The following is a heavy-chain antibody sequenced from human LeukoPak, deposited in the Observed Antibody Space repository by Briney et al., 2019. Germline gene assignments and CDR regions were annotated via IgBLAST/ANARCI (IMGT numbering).Heavy chain of an antibody. Sequence: GGSLRLSCAASGFTFSDYYMSWIRQAPGKGLEWVSYISSSGSTIYYADSVKGRFTISRDNSKNTLYLQMNSLRAEDTAVYYCARGPVGDCSSTSCYYYYMDVWGKGTTVTVSS. CDR3: ARGPVGDCSSTSCYYYYMDV. V-gene: IGHV3-11*04. D-gene: IGHD2-2*01. J-gene: IGHJ6*03. CDR2: ISSSGSTI. CDR1: GFTFSDYY.